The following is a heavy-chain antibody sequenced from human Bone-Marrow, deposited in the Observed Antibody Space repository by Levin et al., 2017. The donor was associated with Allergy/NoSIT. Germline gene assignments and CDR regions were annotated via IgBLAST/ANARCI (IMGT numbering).Heavy chain of an antibody. D-gene: IGHD2-15*01. CDR1: GFTFSSYG. CDR2: ISYDGSNK. Sequence: GESLKISCAASGFTFSSYGMHWVRQAPGKGLEWVAVISYDGSNKYYAESVKGRFTISRDNSKNTLYLQMNSLRAEDTAVFYCAREKYTYCCGALPYWGQGTLVTVSS. V-gene: IGHV3-30*03. J-gene: IGHJ4*02. CDR3: AREKYTYCCGALPY.